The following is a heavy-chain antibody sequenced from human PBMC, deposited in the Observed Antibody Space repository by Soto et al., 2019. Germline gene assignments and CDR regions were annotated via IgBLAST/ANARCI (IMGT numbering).Heavy chain of an antibody. CDR2: ISSSSSYI. V-gene: IGHV3-21*01. CDR1: GFTFSSYI. CDR3: ARAGIAAAGTRFFPSWFDP. D-gene: IGHD6-13*01. J-gene: IGHJ5*02. Sequence: PGGSLRLSCAASGFTFSSYIMNWVRQSPGKGLEWVSSISSSSSYIYYADSVKGRSTISRDNAKNSLYLQMNSLRAEDTAVYYCARAGIAAAGTRFFPSWFDPWGQGTLVTVSS.